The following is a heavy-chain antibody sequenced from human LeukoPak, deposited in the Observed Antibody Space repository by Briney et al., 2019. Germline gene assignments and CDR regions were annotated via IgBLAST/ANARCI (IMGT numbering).Heavy chain of an antibody. V-gene: IGHV4-59*11. CDR2: IYYSGST. J-gene: IGHJ2*01. CDR3: ARGGAGYFDL. D-gene: IGHD4/OR15-4a*01. CDR1: GGSISSHY. Sequence: PSETLSLTCTVSGGSISSHYWSWIRQPPGKGLEWIGYIYYSGSTNYNPSLKSRVTISVDTSKNQFSLKLSSVTAADTAVYYCARGGAGYFDLWGRGTLVTVSS.